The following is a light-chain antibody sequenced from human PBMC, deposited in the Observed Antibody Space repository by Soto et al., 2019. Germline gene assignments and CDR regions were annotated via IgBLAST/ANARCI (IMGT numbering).Light chain of an antibody. Sequence: QSALTQPPSASGSPGQSVTISCTGSSSDVGGYKYVSWYQQYPGKAPKLMIYAVNKRPSGVPDRFSGSKSCNTASLTVSGLQAEDAADYYCSSYAGSKNYVFGTGTKLTVL. CDR2: AVN. J-gene: IGLJ1*01. V-gene: IGLV2-8*01. CDR1: SSDVGGYKY. CDR3: SSYAGSKNYV.